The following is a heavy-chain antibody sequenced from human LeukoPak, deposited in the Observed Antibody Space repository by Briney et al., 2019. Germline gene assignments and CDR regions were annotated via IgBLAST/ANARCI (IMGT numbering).Heavy chain of an antibody. CDR3: ARLPYCSGGSCYSGDYYFDY. V-gene: IGHV5-51*01. J-gene: IGHJ4*02. CDR2: IYPGDSDT. D-gene: IGHD2-15*01. Sequence: GESLKISCTGSGYSFTSYWIGWVRQMPGKGLEWMGIIYPGDSDTRYSPSFQGQVTISADKSISTAYLQWSSLKASDTAMYYCARLPYCSGGSCYSGDYYFDYWGQGTLVTVSS. CDR1: GYSFTSYW.